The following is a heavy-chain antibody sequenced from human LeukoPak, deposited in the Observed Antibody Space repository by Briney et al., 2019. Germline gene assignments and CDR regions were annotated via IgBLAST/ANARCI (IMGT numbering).Heavy chain of an antibody. V-gene: IGHV1-69*05. Sequence: SVKVSCKASGGTFSSYAISWVRQAPPQGLEWMGGIIPIFRTANYAQKFQGRVLLSTDASTRPAYIEPSSLRSADTALSFRASPFTSDMIAARLVYCGHATLVTVAS. J-gene: IGHJ4*01. CDR3: ASPFTSDMIAARLVY. CDR1: GGTFSSYA. D-gene: IGHD6-6*01. CDR2: IIPIFRTA.